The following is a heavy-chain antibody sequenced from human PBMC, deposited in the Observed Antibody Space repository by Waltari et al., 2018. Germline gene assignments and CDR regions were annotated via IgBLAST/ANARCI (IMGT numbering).Heavy chain of an antibody. J-gene: IGHJ2*01. V-gene: IGHV1-69*04. CDR1: GGTFSSYA. D-gene: IGHD4-17*01. CDR2: SIPILGIA. Sequence: QVQLVQSGAEVKKPGSSVKVSCKASGGTFSSYAISWVRQAPGQGLEWMGGSIPILGIANYAQKFQGRVTITADESTSTAYMELSSLRSEDTAVYYCARDSDYGDHPYWYFDLWGRGTLVTVSS. CDR3: ARDSDYGDHPYWYFDL.